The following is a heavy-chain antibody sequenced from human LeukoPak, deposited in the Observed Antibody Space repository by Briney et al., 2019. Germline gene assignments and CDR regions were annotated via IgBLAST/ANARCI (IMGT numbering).Heavy chain of an antibody. J-gene: IGHJ3*02. CDR2: ISYDGSNK. D-gene: IGHD2-2*02. CDR1: GFTFSSYA. Sequence: GGSLRLSCAASGFTFSSYAMHWVRQAPGKGLEWVAVISYDGSNKYYADSVKGRFTISRDNSKNTLYLQMNSLRAEDTAVYYCAKGSAVPAAISGAFDIWGQGTMVTVSS. CDR3: AKGSAVPAAISGAFDI. V-gene: IGHV3-30-3*01.